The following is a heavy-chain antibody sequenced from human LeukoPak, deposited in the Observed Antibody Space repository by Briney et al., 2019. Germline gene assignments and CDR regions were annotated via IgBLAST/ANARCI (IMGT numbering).Heavy chain of an antibody. CDR1: GGSISSYY. V-gene: IGHV4-59*08. CDR3: ARPIVKYQSLHAFDI. Sequence: SDTLSLTCTVSGGSISSYYWSWIRQPPGKGPEWIGYIDYSGSTNYNPSLKGRVTISVDTSKNQFSLKLSSVTAADTAVYYCARPIVKYQSLHAFDIWGQGTMVIVSS. CDR2: IDYSGST. D-gene: IGHD3-16*02. J-gene: IGHJ3*02.